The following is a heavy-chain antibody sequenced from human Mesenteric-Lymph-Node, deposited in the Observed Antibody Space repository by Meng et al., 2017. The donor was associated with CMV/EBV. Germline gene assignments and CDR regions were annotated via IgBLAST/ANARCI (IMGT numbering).Heavy chain of an antibody. CDR3: PKGYCISTSCYTAYYYSGMDF. V-gene: IGHV3-7*03. CDR1: GFTFRDFA. CDR2: IKQDGSEK. D-gene: IGHD2-2*02. Sequence: GESLKISCTASGFTFRDFAMNWVRQAPGKGLEWVANIKQDGSEKYYVDSVKGRFTISRDNSKNTLYLQMNSLRAEDTAVYYCPKGYCISTSCYTAYYYSGMDFGAKGPRSPSP. J-gene: IGHJ6*02.